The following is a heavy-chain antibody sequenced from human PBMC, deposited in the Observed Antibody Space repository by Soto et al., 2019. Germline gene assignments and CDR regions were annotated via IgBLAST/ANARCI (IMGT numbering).Heavy chain of an antibody. CDR3: ARLYGSSHSYDLDV. D-gene: IGHD4-17*01. J-gene: IGHJ6*03. V-gene: IGHV4-34*01. CDR1: GGAFSGYY. Sequence: QVQLQQWGAGPLKPSETLSLTCAVYGGAFSGYYWSWIRQPPGKGLEWIGEINQSGSTNHNPSLRSRVTLSVDTSKNQFSLILSSVTAADTAMYYCARLYGSSHSYDLDVWGQGTAVTVSS. CDR2: INQSGST.